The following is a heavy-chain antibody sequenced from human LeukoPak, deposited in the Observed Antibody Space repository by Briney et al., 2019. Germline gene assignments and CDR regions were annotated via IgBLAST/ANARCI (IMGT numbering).Heavy chain of an antibody. V-gene: IGHV3-23*01. Sequence: GGSLRLSCAASGFTFSSYGMSWVRQAPGKGLEWVSAISGSGGSTYYADSVKGRFTISRDNSKNTLYLQMNSLRAEDTAVYYCAKAETYYYDSSYFDYWGQGTLVTVSS. D-gene: IGHD3-22*01. CDR2: ISGSGGST. J-gene: IGHJ4*02. CDR1: GFTFSSYG. CDR3: AKAETYYYDSSYFDY.